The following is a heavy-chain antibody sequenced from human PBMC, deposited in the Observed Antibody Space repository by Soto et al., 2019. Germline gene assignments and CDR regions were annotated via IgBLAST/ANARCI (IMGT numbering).Heavy chain of an antibody. J-gene: IGHJ6*02. D-gene: IGHD1-26*01. Sequence: EVQLLESGGGLVQPGGSLRLSCAASGFTFSSYAMSWVRQAPGKGLEWVSAISGSGGSTHYADSVKGRFTISRDNSKNTLYLQMNSLRAEDTAVYYCAKGSLYYYYGMDVWGQGTTVTVSS. CDR1: GFTFSSYA. CDR3: AKGSLYYYYGMDV. CDR2: ISGSGGST. V-gene: IGHV3-23*01.